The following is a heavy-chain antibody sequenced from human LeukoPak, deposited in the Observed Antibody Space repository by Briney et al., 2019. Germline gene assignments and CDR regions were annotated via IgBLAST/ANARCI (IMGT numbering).Heavy chain of an antibody. V-gene: IGHV1-69*01. Sequence: ASVKVSCKASGGTFSSYAISWVRQAPGQGLEWMGGIIPIFGTANYAQKFQGRVTITADESTSTAYMELSSLRSEDTAVYYCARFPVLSGDYAMWFDPWGQGILVTVSS. J-gene: IGHJ5*02. D-gene: IGHD4-17*01. CDR1: GGTFSSYA. CDR3: ARFPVLSGDYAMWFDP. CDR2: IIPIFGTA.